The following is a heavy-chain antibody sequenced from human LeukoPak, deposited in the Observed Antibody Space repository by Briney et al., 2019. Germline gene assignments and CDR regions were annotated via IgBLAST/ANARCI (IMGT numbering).Heavy chain of an antibody. Sequence: ASVKVSCKASGYTFTSYDINWVRQATGQGLEGMGWMNPNSGNTGYAQKFQGRVTMTRNTSISTAYMELSSLRSEDTAVYYCAREWRVLTGYLGYWGQGTLVTVSS. D-gene: IGHD3-9*01. CDR1: GYTFTSYD. CDR3: AREWRVLTGYLGY. V-gene: IGHV1-8*01. J-gene: IGHJ4*02. CDR2: MNPNSGNT.